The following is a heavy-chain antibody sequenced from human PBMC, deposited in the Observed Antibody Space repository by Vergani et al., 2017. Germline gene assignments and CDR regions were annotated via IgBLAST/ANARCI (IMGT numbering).Heavy chain of an antibody. V-gene: IGHV3-74*02. Sequence: EVQLVESGGGLVKPGGSLRLSCTASGFTFSNYWMQWVRQAPGKGLMWVSRINSDGDSTSYADSVKGRFTISRDNAKNTLYLQMDSLRAEDTAVYFCAKSGFVGAFETWGQGTMVTVSS. D-gene: IGHD6-6*01. J-gene: IGHJ3*02. CDR1: GFTFSNYW. CDR3: AKSGFVGAFET. CDR2: INSDGDST.